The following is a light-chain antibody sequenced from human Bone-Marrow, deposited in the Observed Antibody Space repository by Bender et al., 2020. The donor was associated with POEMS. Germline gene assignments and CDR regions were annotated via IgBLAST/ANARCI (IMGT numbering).Light chain of an antibody. CDR1: ALPTQY. J-gene: IGLJ2*01. CDR3: SSYAGIGTFVV. V-gene: IGLV3-25*03. CDR2: KDS. Sequence: AARITCSGDALPTQYVYWYQHKTGQAPLLVMFKDSERPSEIPQRFSGSSSGTTATLTVTNVQAEDEADYYCSSYAGIGTFVVFGGGTKLTVL.